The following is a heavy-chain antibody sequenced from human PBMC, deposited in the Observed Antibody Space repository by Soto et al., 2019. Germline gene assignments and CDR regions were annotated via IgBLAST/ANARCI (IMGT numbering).Heavy chain of an antibody. CDR1: GFSLSTSGVG. J-gene: IGHJ4*02. D-gene: IGHD6-19*01. V-gene: IGHV2-5*02. CDR3: SHSRTTGYSSGWRLDY. Sequence: PTLVNPPQTLTLTCTFSGFSLSTSGVGVGWIRQPPGKALEWLALIYWDDDKRYSPSLKSRLTITKDTSKNQVVLTMTNMDPVDTATYYCSHSRTTGYSSGWRLDYWGQGTLVTVSS. CDR2: IYWDDDK.